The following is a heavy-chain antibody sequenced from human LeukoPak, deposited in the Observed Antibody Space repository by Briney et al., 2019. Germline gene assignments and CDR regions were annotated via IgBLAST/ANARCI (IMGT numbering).Heavy chain of an antibody. D-gene: IGHD3-3*01. J-gene: IGHJ6*03. Sequence: SETLSLTCAVYGGSFSGYYWSWIRQPPGKGLEWIGEINHSGSTNYNPSLKSRVTISVDTSKNQFSLKLSSVTAADTAVYYCASTFLDSMDVWGKGTTVTVSS. CDR3: ASTFLDSMDV. CDR1: GGSFSGYY. CDR2: INHSGST. V-gene: IGHV4-34*01.